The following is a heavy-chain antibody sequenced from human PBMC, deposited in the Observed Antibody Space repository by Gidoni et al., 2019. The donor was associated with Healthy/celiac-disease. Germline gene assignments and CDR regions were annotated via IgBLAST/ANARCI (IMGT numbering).Heavy chain of an antibody. CDR1: RFTLDDYD. D-gene: IGHD4-17*01. CDR2: ISGDGGST. CDR3: AKVGDYGDYEISYYYYGMDV. V-gene: IGHV3-43*02. J-gene: IGHJ6*02. Sequence: EVQLVASWGGVVQPGGFLRLSCAASRFTLDDYDMHWVRQAPGKGLEGVSLISGDGGSTYYADSVKGRFTISRDNSKNFLYLQMNSLRTEDTALYYCAKVGDYGDYEISYYYYGMDVWGQGTTVTVSS.